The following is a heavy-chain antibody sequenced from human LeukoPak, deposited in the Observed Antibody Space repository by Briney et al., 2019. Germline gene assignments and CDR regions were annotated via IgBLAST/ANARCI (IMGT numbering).Heavy chain of an antibody. Sequence: GASVKVSCKASGYTFTSYGISWVQLAPGQGLEWMGWINPNSGDTNYAQKFQGRVTMTRDTSISTAYMELSRLRSDDTAVYYCAKDKSGNSGWYSYFDYWGQGTLVTVSS. J-gene: IGHJ4*02. CDR3: AKDKSGNSGWYSYFDY. D-gene: IGHD6-19*01. V-gene: IGHV1-2*02. CDR2: INPNSGDT. CDR1: GYTFTSYG.